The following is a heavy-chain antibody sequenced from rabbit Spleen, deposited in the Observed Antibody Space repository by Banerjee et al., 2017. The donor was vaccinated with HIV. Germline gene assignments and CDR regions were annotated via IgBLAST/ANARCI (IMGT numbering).Heavy chain of an antibody. J-gene: IGHJ6*01. CDR3: ARDTSSSFSSYGMDL. Sequence: QEQLVESGGGLVQPEGSLTLTCTASGFSFSDNHWICWVRQAPGKGLEWISCIAGSSSGFTYSATWAKGRFTCSKTSSTTVTLQMTSLTVADTATYFCARDTSSSFSSYGMDLWGPGTLVTVS. V-gene: IGHV1S45*01. D-gene: IGHD1-1*01. CDR1: GFSFSDNHW. CDR2: IAGSSSGFT.